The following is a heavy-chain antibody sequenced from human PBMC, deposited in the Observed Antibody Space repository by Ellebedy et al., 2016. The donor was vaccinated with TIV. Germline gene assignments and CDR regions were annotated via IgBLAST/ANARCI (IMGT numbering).Heavy chain of an antibody. CDR1: GFTFGDYA. J-gene: IGHJ4*02. D-gene: IGHD3/OR15-3a*01. CDR2: IRSKAYGGTT. V-gene: IGHV3-49*03. CDR3: TRDQLLDFWTPGLFDY. Sequence: GGSLRLSCTASGFTFGDYAMSWFRQAPGKGLEWVDFIRSKAYGGTTEYAASVKGRFTISRDDSKSIAYLQMNSLKTEDTAVYYCTRDQLLDFWTPGLFDYWGQGTLVTVSS.